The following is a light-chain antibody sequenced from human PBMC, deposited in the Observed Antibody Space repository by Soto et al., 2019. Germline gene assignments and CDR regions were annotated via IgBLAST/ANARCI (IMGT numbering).Light chain of an antibody. J-gene: IGKJ4*01. CDR2: GAS. CDR3: QQYNNWPLT. V-gene: IGKV3-15*01. Sequence: EIVMTQSTATPSVSPGERATLSCRASQNINNNLAWYQQKPGQGPRLLIYGASSRATGIPARFSGSGSGTGFTLTISSLQSEDFAIYYCQQYNNWPLTFGGGTKVEIK. CDR1: QNINNN.